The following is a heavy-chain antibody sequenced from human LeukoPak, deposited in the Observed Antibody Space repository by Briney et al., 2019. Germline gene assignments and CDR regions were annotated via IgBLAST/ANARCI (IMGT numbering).Heavy chain of an antibody. CDR2: TYADGYT. D-gene: IGHD2-2*01. CDR3: ARGLRHCDRTSCFQPFDC. J-gene: IGHJ4*02. V-gene: IGHV3-53*01. Sequence: AGGSLRLSCAASGFTFSSNYMSWVRQAPGKGLEWVSITYADGYTFYADSVKGRFTISRDSSKNTLCLQMNSLRAEDTAMYYCARGLRHCDRTSCFQPFDCWGQGTLVTVSS. CDR1: GFTFSSNY.